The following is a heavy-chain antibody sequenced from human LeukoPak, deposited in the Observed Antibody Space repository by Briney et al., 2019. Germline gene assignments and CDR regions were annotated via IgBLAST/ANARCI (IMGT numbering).Heavy chain of an antibody. CDR1: GFTITTYA. Sequence: GGSLRLSCAASGFTITTYAMGWVRQAPGKGLEWVSVISDRGDSTHYADSVKGRFTISRDSSKNTLYLQMNSLRVEDTAVYYCAKSWNYYDSSGDDALDIWGQGTMVTVSS. CDR2: ISDRGDST. J-gene: IGHJ3*02. V-gene: IGHV3-23*01. D-gene: IGHD3-22*01. CDR3: AKSWNYYDSSGDDALDI.